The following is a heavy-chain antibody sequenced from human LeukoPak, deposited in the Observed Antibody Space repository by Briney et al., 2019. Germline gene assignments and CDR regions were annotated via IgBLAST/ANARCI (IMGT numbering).Heavy chain of an antibody. CDR3: ARDLGPGALDL. CDR2: ISYDGSNK. Sequence: GRSLRLSCAASGFTFSSYAMHWVRQAPGKGLEWVAVISYDGSNKYYADSVKGRFTISRDNSKNTLYLQVNSLRAEDTAVYYCARDLGPGALDLWGQGTLVTVSS. CDR1: GFTFSSYA. D-gene: IGHD1-26*01. J-gene: IGHJ5*02. V-gene: IGHV3-30-3*01.